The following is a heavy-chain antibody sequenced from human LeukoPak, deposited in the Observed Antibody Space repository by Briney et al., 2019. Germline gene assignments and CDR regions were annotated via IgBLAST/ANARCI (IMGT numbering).Heavy chain of an antibody. CDR2: ISYDGSNK. Sequence: GGSLRLSCAASGFTFSSYARHWVRQAPGKGLEWVAVISYDGSNKYYADSVKGRFTISGDNSKNTLYLQMNSLRAEDTAVYYCARVYSGSYTYYYGMDVWGQGTTVTVSS. V-gene: IGHV3-30-3*01. D-gene: IGHD1-26*01. J-gene: IGHJ6*02. CDR3: ARVYSGSYTYYYGMDV. CDR1: GFTFSSYA.